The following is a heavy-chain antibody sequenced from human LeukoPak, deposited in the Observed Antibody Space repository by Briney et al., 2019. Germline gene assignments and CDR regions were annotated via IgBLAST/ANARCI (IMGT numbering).Heavy chain of an antibody. J-gene: IGHJ4*02. D-gene: IGHD2-21*02. CDR3: ATSYGDSTSIFAY. CDR1: GGSMSTTVYY. V-gene: IGHV4-39*01. Sequence: PSETLSVTCTVSGGSMSTTVYYWAWVRQTPDKGLESIGSIYYAGTTYSNPSLRGRVTISAETSKNQFSLHLTSATAADTAVYYCATSYGDSTSIFAYWGQGILVTVSS. CDR2: IYYAGTT.